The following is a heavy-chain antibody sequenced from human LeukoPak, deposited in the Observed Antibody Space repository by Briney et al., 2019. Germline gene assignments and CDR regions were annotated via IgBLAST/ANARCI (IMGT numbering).Heavy chain of an antibody. D-gene: IGHD1-26*01. V-gene: IGHV1-8*02. CDR2: MNPNSGNT. CDR1: GGTFSSYA. CDR3: ASVRARGRKGSYYFDY. Sequence: ASVKVSCKASGGTFSSYAINWVRQATGQGLEWMGWMNPNSGNTGYAQKFQGRVTMTRNTSISTAYMELSSLRSEDTAVYYCASVRARGRKGSYYFDYWGQGTLVTVSS. J-gene: IGHJ4*02.